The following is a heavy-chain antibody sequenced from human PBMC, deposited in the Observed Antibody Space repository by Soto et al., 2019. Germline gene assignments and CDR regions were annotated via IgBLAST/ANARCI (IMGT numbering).Heavy chain of an antibody. Sequence: QVQLVQSGAEVKKPGSSVKVSCKASGGTFSSYAISWVRQAPGQGLEWMGGIIPIFGTANYAQKFQGRVTITADESTSTAYMELSSLRSEDTAVYYCARGDDSSGYYYGNYYYYGMDVWGQGTTVTVSS. CDR1: GGTFSSYA. V-gene: IGHV1-69*01. CDR3: ARGDDSSGYYYGNYYYYGMDV. D-gene: IGHD3-22*01. J-gene: IGHJ6*02. CDR2: IIPIFGTA.